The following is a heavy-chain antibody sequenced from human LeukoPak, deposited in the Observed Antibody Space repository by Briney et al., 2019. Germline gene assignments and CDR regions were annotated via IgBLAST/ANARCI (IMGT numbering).Heavy chain of an antibody. J-gene: IGHJ4*02. D-gene: IGHD2-2*01. CDR1: GFTFSTYA. V-gene: IGHV3-23*01. CDR2: IGGSGTGGST. CDR3: AKKTVASAAASCDY. Sequence: KSGGSLRLSCAASGFTFSTYAMSWVRQAPGKGLEWVSSIGGSGTGGSTYYADSVKGRFTISRDNSKNTLYLQMNTLSADDTAVYYCAKKTVASAAASCDYWGQGTLVTVSS.